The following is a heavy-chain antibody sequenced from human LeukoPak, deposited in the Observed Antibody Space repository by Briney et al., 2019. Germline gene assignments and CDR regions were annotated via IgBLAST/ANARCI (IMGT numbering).Heavy chain of an antibody. D-gene: IGHD4-23*01. CDR2: INHSEKT. CDR1: GDSVSSNNYY. CDR3: ARHGPPKMVVAVTPPDY. Sequence: PSETLSLTCSVSGDSVSSNNYYWGWIRQPPGKGPEWIGSINHSEKTFYNPSLKSRVTISVDTSNNQFSLKLRSVTAADTAVYYCARHGPPKMVVAVTPPDYWGQGTLVTVSS. V-gene: IGHV4-39*01. J-gene: IGHJ4*02.